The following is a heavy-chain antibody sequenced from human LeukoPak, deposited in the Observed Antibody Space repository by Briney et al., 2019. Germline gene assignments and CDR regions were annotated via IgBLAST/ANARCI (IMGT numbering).Heavy chain of an antibody. V-gene: IGHV4-34*01. CDR3: ARGQRGYSYGPAAFDI. D-gene: IGHD5-18*01. J-gene: IGHJ3*02. CDR2: INHSGST. Sequence: SETLSLTCAVYGGSFSGYYWSWIRQPPGKGLEWIGEINHSGSTNYNPSLKSRVTISVDTSKNQFSLKLSSVTAADTAVYYCARGQRGYSYGPAAFDIWGQGAMVTVSS. CDR1: GGSFSGYY.